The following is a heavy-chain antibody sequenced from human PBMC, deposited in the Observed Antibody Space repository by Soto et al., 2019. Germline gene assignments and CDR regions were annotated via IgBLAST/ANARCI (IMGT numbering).Heavy chain of an antibody. CDR1: GFTFNTYG. V-gene: IGHV3-33*01. Sequence: QVQLVESGGGVVQPGRSLRLSCAASGFTFNTYGFHWVRQAPGKGLEWVAVIWSDGNNKYYADSVKGRFTISRDSSKNILYLQMNSLRVEDTAVYYCARIQLDTIMALDYWGQGTLVTVSS. J-gene: IGHJ4*02. D-gene: IGHD1-1*01. CDR2: IWSDGNNK. CDR3: ARIQLDTIMALDY.